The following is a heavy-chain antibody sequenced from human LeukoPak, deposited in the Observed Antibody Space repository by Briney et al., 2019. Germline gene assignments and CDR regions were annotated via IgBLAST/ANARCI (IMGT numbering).Heavy chain of an antibody. CDR1: GFTLSNAW. D-gene: IGHD3-9*01. V-gene: IGHV3-15*01. CDR3: TTRLRYFDWTIYDFDY. J-gene: IGHJ4*02. CDR2: IKSKTDGGTT. Sequence: GGPLRPSCAASGFTLSNAWMSWVRKSPGKGLEWVGRIKSKTDGGTTDYAAPVKGRFTTSRDASKNTLYLQMNSLKTEDTAVYYCTTRLRYFDWTIYDFDYWGQGTLVTVSS.